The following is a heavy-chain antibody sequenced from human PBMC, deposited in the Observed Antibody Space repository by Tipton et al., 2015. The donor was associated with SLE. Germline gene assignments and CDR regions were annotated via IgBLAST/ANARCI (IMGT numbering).Heavy chain of an antibody. CDR1: GGSISSYY. V-gene: IGHV4-59*04. D-gene: IGHD3-3*01. CDR2: IYRSGTA. Sequence: LRLSCTVSGGSISSYYWSWIRQSPGKGLEWIGSIYRSGTAYYNPSLKSRVTMSVDTSKNQFSLKLTSVTAADTAVYYCARDPYDSWSDYQATFDYWGQGTLVTVSP. CDR3: ARDPYDSWSDYQATFDY. J-gene: IGHJ4*02.